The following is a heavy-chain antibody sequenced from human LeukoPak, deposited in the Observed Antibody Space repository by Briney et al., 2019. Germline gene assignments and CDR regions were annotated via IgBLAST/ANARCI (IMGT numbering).Heavy chain of an antibody. J-gene: IGHJ2*01. D-gene: IGHD2-15*01. CDR3: ARDCSGGSCYGWYFEL. CDR2: IKQDGSEK. V-gene: IGHV3-7*04. Sequence: GGSLRLSCAASGFTYSSYGMSWVRQAPGKGLEWVANIKQDGSEKYYVDSVKGRFTISRDNAKNSLYLQMNSLRAEDTAVYYCARDCSGGSCYGWYFELWGPGTLVTVSS. CDR1: GFTYSSYG.